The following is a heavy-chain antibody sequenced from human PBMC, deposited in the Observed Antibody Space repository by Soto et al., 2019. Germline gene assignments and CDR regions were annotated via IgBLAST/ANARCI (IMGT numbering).Heavy chain of an antibody. D-gene: IGHD2-15*01. Sequence: GGSLRLSCTASGFTFGDYAMSWVRQAPGKGLEWVGFIRSKAYGGTTEYAASVKGRFTISRDDSKSIAYLQMNSLKTEDTAVYYCTRDLGCCSGGSCYYYGMDVWGQGTTVTAP. CDR1: GFTFGDYA. CDR3: TRDLGCCSGGSCYYYGMDV. CDR2: IRSKAYGGTT. J-gene: IGHJ6*02. V-gene: IGHV3-49*04.